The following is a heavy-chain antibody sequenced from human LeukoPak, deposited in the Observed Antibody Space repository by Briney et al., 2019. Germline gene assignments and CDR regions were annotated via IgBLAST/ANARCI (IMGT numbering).Heavy chain of an antibody. J-gene: IGHJ6*02. CDR1: GFTFSSYW. D-gene: IGHD2-21*02. V-gene: IGHV3-74*01. CDR3: ARALDLAYCGGDCYFWGSNYYYGMDV. Sequence: GGSLRLSCAASGFTFSSYWMHWVRQAPGKGLVWVSRINSDGSSTSYADSVKGRFTISRDNAKNTLYLQMNSLRAEDTAVYYCARALDLAYCGGDCYFWGSNYYYGMDVWGQGTTVTVSS. CDR2: INSDGSST.